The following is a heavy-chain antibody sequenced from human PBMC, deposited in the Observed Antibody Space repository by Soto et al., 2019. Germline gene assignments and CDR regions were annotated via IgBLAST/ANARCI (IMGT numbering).Heavy chain of an antibody. J-gene: IGHJ4*02. CDR2: ISYDGSNK. CDR3: ARPPGGQSHYYFDY. D-gene: IGHD2-2*01. V-gene: IGHV3-30-3*01. CDR1: GFTFSSYA. Sequence: PGGSLRLSCAASGFTFSSYAMHWVRQAPGKGLEWVAVISYDGSNKYYADSVKGRFTISRDNSKNTLYLQMNSLRAEDTAVYYCARPPGGQSHYYFDYWGQGTLVTVSS.